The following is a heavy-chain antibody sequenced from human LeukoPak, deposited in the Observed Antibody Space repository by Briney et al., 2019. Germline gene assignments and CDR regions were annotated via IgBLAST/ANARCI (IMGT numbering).Heavy chain of an antibody. CDR3: AEAKLRTNAHYYGMDV. D-gene: IGHD4-23*01. CDR2: ISWNSGSI. Sequence: GRSLRLSYAASGFTFDDYAMHWVRQAPGKGLEWVSGISWNSGSIGYADSVKGRFTISRDNAKNSLYLQMNSLRAEDTALYYCAEAKLRTNAHYYGMDVWGQGTTVTVSS. V-gene: IGHV3-9*01. CDR1: GFTFDDYA. J-gene: IGHJ6*02.